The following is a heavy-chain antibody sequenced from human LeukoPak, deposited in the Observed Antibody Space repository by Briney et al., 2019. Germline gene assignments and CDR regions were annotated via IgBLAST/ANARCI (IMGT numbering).Heavy chain of an antibody. Sequence: QPGRSLRLSCAASGFTFSSYAMHWVRQAPGKGLEWVAVISYDGSNKYYADSVKGRFTISRDNSKNTLYLQMNSLKADDTAVYYCAKASRQAAVASPLDYWGQGSLVTVSS. CDR2: ISYDGSNK. D-gene: IGHD6-19*01. CDR3: AKASRQAAVASPLDY. J-gene: IGHJ4*02. CDR1: GFTFSSYA. V-gene: IGHV3-30-3*01.